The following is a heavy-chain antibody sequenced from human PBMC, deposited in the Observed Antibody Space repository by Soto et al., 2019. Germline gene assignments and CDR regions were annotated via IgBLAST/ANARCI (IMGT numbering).Heavy chain of an antibody. Sequence: ESGGGLVQPGGSLRLSCAASGFTFSSYSMGWVRQAPGKGLEWVAYISSSGSYIYYADSVKGRFTVSRDNAKKSVLLQMNSLRAEDTAVYYCARGGYDLNSFDPWGQGTLVTVSS. CDR3: ARGGYDLNSFDP. CDR2: ISSSGSYI. CDR1: GFTFSSYS. J-gene: IGHJ5*02. D-gene: IGHD3-22*01. V-gene: IGHV3-21*01.